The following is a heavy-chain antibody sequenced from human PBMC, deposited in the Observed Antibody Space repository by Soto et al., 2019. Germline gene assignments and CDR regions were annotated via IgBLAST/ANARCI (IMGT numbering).Heavy chain of an antibody. CDR2: TFYRSKWYN. CDR1: GDSVSSNSAA. V-gene: IGHV6-1*01. CDR3: AREGNLGRWIQPLDS. J-gene: IGHJ4*02. D-gene: IGHD2-2*03. Sequence: SQTLSLTCAISGDSVSSNSAAWSWIRQSPSRGLEWLGRTFYRSKWYNDYAVSVKGRITINPDTSKNHFSLKLISVTTADTAVYFCAREGNLGRWIQPLDSWGQGTLVTVSS.